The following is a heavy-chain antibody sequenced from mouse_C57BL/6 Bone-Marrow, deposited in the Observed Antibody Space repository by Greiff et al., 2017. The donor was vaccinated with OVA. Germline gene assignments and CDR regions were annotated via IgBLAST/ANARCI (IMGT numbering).Heavy chain of an antibody. Sequence: EVMLVESGGGLVKPGGSLKLSCAASGYTFSDYGMHWVRQAPEKGLEWVAYISSGSSTIYYADTVKGRFTITRDNAKNTLFLQMTSLRSEDTAMYYCARKYYGRLYWYFDVWGTGTTVTVSS. D-gene: IGHD1-1*01. V-gene: IGHV5-17*01. J-gene: IGHJ1*03. CDR1: GYTFSDYG. CDR2: ISSGSSTI. CDR3: ARKYYGRLYWYFDV.